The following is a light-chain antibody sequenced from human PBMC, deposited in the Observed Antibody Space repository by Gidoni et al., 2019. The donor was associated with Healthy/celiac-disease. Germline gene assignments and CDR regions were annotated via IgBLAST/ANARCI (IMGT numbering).Light chain of an antibody. J-gene: IGLJ2*01. V-gene: IGLV2-14*01. CDR2: DVS. CDR1: SSDVGGYNY. CDR3: SSYTSSSTVV. Sequence: QSAPPQPASVSGSPVQSITISCTGTSSDVGGYNYVSWYQQHPGKAPKLMIYDVSNRPSGVSNRFSGSKSGNTASLTISGLQAEDEADYYCSSYTSSSTVVFGGGTKLTVL.